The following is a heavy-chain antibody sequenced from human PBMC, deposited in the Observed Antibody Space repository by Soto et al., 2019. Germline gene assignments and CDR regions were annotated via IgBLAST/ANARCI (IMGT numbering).Heavy chain of an antibody. V-gene: IGHV5-51*01. Sequence: PGEFLTIYCIPAGYRFTSYWIAWVRQMPGKGLEWMGIIFPSDSDTRYSPSFQGQVTISADRSTSTVFLQWASLKASDTAVYFCARKDKSGYFNWFDPWGQGTLVTVSS. J-gene: IGHJ5*02. CDR1: GYRFTSYW. D-gene: IGHD3-22*01. CDR2: IFPSDSDT. CDR3: ARKDKSGYFNWFDP.